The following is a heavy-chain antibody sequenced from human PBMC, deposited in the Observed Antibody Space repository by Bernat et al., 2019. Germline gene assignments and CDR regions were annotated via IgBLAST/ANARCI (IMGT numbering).Heavy chain of an antibody. CDR1: GFTFSSYA. D-gene: IGHD4-17*01. CDR2: ISYDGSNK. V-gene: IGHV3-30*01. Sequence: QVQLVESGGGVVQPGRSLRLSCAASGFTFSSYAMHWVRQAPGKGLEWVAVISYDGSNKYYADSVKGRFTISRDNSKNTLYLQMNSLRAEDTAVYYCAGGGDTGPLSAVTIDYWGQGTLVTVSS. J-gene: IGHJ4*02. CDR3: AGGGDTGPLSAVTIDY.